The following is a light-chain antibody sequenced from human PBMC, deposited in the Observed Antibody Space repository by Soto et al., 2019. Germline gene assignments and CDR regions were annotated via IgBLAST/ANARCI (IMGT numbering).Light chain of an antibody. CDR3: QHYNSYSEA. CDR2: KAS. CDR1: QTISSG. Sequence: DIQVTHSPSSLSASVVDRVTITCRASQTISSGLAWYQQKPGKAPKLLIYKASTLKSGVPSRFSGSGSGTEFTLTISSLQPDDFATYYCQHYNSYSEAFGQGTKVDIK. V-gene: IGKV1-5*03. J-gene: IGKJ1*01.